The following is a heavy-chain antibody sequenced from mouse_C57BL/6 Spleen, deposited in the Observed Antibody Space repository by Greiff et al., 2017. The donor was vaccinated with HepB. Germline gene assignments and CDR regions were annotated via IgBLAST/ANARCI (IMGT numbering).Heavy chain of an antibody. CDR3: ARSYGNYLWYFDV. J-gene: IGHJ1*03. CDR2: IYPGGGYT. D-gene: IGHD2-1*01. CDR1: GYTFTNYW. V-gene: IGHV1-63*01. Sequence: VQLVESGAELVRPGTSVKMSCKASGYTFTNYWIGWAKQRPGHGLEWIGDIYPGGGYTNYNEKFKGKATLTADKPSSTAYMQFSSLTSEDSAIYYCARSYGNYLWYFDVWGTGTTVTVSS.